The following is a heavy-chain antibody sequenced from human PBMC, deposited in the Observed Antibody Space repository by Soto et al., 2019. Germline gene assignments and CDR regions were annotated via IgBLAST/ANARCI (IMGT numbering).Heavy chain of an antibody. CDR2: IKSKTDGGTT. CDR1: GFTFTNAW. V-gene: IGHV3-15*01. J-gene: IGHJ5*02. CDR3: AKGKERAPSNWFAP. Sequence: PGGSLRLSCAASGFTFTNAWMSWVRQAPGKGLEWVARIKSKTDGGTTDYATPVKGRFTISRDNSKNTLYLQMNSLRAEDTAVYYCAKGKERAPSNWFAPWGQGTLVTVSS.